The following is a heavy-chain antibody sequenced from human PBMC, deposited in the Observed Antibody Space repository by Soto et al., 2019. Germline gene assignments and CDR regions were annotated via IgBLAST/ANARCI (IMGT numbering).Heavy chain of an antibody. Sequence: GESLKISCKGSGYSFTSYWIGWVRQMPGKGLEWMGIIYPGDSDTRYSPSFQGQVTISADKSISTAYLQWSSLKASDTAMYYCARHGRRCSSTSCYAWFDPWGQGTLVTVSS. D-gene: IGHD2-2*01. J-gene: IGHJ5*02. V-gene: IGHV5-51*01. CDR3: ARHGRRCSSTSCYAWFDP. CDR1: GYSFTSYW. CDR2: IYPGDSDT.